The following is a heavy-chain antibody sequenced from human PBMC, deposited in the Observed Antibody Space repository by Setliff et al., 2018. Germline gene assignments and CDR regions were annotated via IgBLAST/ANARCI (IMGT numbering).Heavy chain of an antibody. D-gene: IGHD1-26*01. V-gene: IGHV3-7*01. CDR3: ARDASGSYGTEYFQH. CDR2: INQDGSGK. Sequence: GGSLRLSCAASGFTFSSFWMSWVRQSPGGGLEWVANINQDGSGKFYVDSVKGRFTISRDNAKKSLSLQMNGLRAEDTALYFCARDASGSYGTEYFQHWGQGTLVTVSS. J-gene: IGHJ1*01. CDR1: GFTFSSFW.